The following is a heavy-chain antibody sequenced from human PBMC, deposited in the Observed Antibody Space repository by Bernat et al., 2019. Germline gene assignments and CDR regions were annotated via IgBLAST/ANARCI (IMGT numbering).Heavy chain of an antibody. CDR1: GFTFSSYA. CDR2: ISGSGGST. D-gene: IGHD3-3*01. CDR3: AKDSPYDFWSGYTYYFDY. Sequence: VQLLESGGGLVQPGGSLRLSCAASGFTFSSYAMSWVRQAPGKGLEWVSAISGSGGSTYYADSVKGRFTISRDNSKNTLYLQMNSLRAEDTAVYYCAKDSPYDFWSGYTYYFDYWGQGTLVTVSS. V-gene: IGHV3-23*01. J-gene: IGHJ4*02.